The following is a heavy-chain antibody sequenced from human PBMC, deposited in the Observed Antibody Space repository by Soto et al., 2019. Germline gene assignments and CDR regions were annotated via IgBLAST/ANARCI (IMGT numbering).Heavy chain of an antibody. Sequence: SETLSLTCSVSGGPPSGYFWSWIRQPPGKGLEWIGEIHRSGSINYRPSLKSRVTISADASNSQFSLKMTSVTAADTAVYYCARGSDSAWELLWVWGQGTPVTVSS. CDR3: ARGSDSAWELLWV. CDR2: IHRSGSI. V-gene: IGHV4-34*01. CDR1: GGPPSGYF. D-gene: IGHD1-26*01. J-gene: IGHJ4*02.